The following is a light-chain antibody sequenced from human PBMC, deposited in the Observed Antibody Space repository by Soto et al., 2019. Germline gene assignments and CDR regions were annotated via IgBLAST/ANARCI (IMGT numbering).Light chain of an antibody. CDR3: MHHGSSLWT. V-gene: IGKV3-20*01. CDR1: QSVSNNY. J-gene: IGKJ1*01. Sequence: EIVLTQSPGTLSLSPGERATLSCRASQSVSNNYLAWYQQKPGQAPRLLIYGASSRATGIQDRFSGSGSGTDFTLTIRRLEPEDFAMYYCMHHGSSLWTFGQGTKVDI. CDR2: GAS.